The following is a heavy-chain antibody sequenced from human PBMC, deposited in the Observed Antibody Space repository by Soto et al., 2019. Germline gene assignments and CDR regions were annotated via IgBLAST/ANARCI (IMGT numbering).Heavy chain of an antibody. V-gene: IGHV1-58*01. D-gene: IGHD3-22*01. CDR3: AAGDRSGYYRC. CDR1: GFIFTSFG. Sequence: GASVKVSCKASGFIFTSFGVQWVRQARGQRLEWIGWITVGTGNTNYTQKFQERVTITRDMSTSTAYMELSSLRSEDTAVYYCAAGDRSGYYRCWGQGTQVTVSS. CDR2: ITVGTGNT. J-gene: IGHJ4*02.